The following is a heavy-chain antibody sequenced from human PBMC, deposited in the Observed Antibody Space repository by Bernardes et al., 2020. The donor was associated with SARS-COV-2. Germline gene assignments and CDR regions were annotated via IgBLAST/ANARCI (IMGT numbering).Heavy chain of an antibody. V-gene: IGHV5-51*01. CDR3: ARLFHASGNYYNAGY. J-gene: IGHJ4*02. Sequence: GESLKISCKGSGYNFTTYWIGWVRQMPGKGLEWMGIIYPGDSETRYSPSSQGQVIISADKSISTAYLQWSSLKDSDTAMYYCARLFHASGNYYNAGYWGQGTLVTVSS. CDR1: GYNFTTYW. D-gene: IGHD3-10*01. CDR2: IYPGDSET.